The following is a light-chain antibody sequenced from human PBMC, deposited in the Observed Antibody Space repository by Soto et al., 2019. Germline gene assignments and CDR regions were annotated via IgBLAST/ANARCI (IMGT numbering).Light chain of an antibody. CDR3: QQYGSSGT. CDR1: QSVSNNY. V-gene: IGKV3-20*01. CDR2: GAS. Sequence: EVGFTGSAFTLSLSPVERATLSCRASQSVSNNYLAWYQQKPGQAPRLLIYGASNRATGIPDRFSGSGSGTDFTLTISRLEPEDFAVYYCQQYGSSGTFGQGTKVDIK. J-gene: IGKJ1*01.